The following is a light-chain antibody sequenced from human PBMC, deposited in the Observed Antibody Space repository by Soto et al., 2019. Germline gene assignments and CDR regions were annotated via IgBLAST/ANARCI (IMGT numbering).Light chain of an antibody. V-gene: IGKV3-20*01. J-gene: IGKJ1*01. CDR3: QQHGSSPQWT. CDR2: GAS. CDR1: QSVSSY. Sequence: ESVLPQSPATLSLSPVEMSTLSVISSQSVSSYLAWYQQKPGQAPRLIIYGASSRATGIPDTFSGSGSGTAFTLTISSLQPEDFAVYYCQQHGSSPQWTCG.